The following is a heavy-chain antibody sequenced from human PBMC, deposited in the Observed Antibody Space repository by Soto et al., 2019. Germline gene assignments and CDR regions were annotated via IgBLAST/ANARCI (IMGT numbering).Heavy chain of an antibody. CDR1: GFTFSSYG. V-gene: IGHV3-33*01. Sequence: QVQLVESGGGVVQPGRSLRLSCAASGFTFSSYGMHWVRQAPGKGLEWVAVIWYDGSNKYYAASGKGRFTISRDNSKNTLYLQMNSLIAEDTAVYYCARDYDSSGYPRYYFDYWGQGTLVTVSS. D-gene: IGHD3-22*01. J-gene: IGHJ4*02. CDR2: IWYDGSNK. CDR3: ARDYDSSGYPRYYFDY.